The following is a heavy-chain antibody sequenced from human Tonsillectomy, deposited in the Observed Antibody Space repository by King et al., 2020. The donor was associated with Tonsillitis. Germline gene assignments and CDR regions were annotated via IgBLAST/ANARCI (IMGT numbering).Heavy chain of an antibody. CDR1: GGSISSGSYY. D-gene: IGHD3-3*01. V-gene: IGHV4-61*02. Sequence: QLQESGPGLVKPSQTLSLTCTVSGGSISSGSYYWSWIRQPAGKGLEWIGRIYTSGSTNYNPSLKSRVTMSVDTSKNQFSLKLSSVTAADTAVYYCAGEGLPPLFLRPPGWYFDLWGRGTLVTVSS. CDR3: AGEGLPPLFLRPPGWYFDL. CDR2: IYTSGST. J-gene: IGHJ2*01.